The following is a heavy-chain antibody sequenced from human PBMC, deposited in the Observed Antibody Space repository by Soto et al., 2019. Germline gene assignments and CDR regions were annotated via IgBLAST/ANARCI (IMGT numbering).Heavy chain of an antibody. CDR1: GFTFSSYS. J-gene: IGHJ4*02. CDR2: ISGTSSTI. CDR3: ARDRAEDY. Sequence: EVQLEESGGGLVQPGGSLRLSCAASGFTFSSYSMNWVRQAPGKGLEWISYISGTSSTIYYADSVEGRFTISRDNAKNSLYLQMSSLRAEDTSIYYCARDRAEDYWGQGTLVTVSS. V-gene: IGHV3-48*01.